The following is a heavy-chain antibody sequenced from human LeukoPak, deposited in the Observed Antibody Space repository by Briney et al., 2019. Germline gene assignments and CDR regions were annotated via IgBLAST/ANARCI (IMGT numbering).Heavy chain of an antibody. CDR2: IYYSGST. D-gene: IGHD2-15*01. J-gene: IGHJ4*02. CDR1: GGSISSYY. V-gene: IGHV4-59*01. Sequence: PSETLSLTCTVSGGSISSYYWSWIRQPPGKGLEWIGYIYYSGSTKYNPSLKSRGTISGDTSKNQFSLKLSAVTAADTAVYYCATATLYCSGGSCYPTYFDYWGQGTLVTVSS. CDR3: ATATLYCSGGSCYPTYFDY.